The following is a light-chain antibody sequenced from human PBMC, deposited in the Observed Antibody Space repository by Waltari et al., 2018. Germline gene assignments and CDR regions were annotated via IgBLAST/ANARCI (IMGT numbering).Light chain of an antibody. V-gene: IGKV4-1*01. CDR2: WAS. CDR1: HSVLYRSSNKNF. CDR3: QQYYSTIFT. Sequence: DIVVTQSPYSLSVSLGERATINCQSSHSVLYRSSNKNFLAWYQQKPGQPPKLLIYWASTRESGVPDRFSGSGSGTDFTLTISSLQAEDVAVYYCQQYYSTIFTFGPGTKVDIK. J-gene: IGKJ3*01.